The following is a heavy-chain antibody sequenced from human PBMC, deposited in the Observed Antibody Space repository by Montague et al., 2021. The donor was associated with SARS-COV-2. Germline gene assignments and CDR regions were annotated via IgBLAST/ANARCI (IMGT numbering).Heavy chain of an antibody. D-gene: IGHD3-22*01. CDR3: ARSPSYYYDSSGCFDY. Sequence: SLRLSCAASGFTFSNYSMNWVRQAPGKGLEWVSSISSSSSYIYYADSVKGRFTISRDNAKNSLYLQMNSLRAEGTAVYYCARSPSYYYDSSGCFDYWGQGTLVTVTS. CDR1: GFTFSNYS. V-gene: IGHV3-21*01. CDR2: ISSSSSYI. J-gene: IGHJ4*02.